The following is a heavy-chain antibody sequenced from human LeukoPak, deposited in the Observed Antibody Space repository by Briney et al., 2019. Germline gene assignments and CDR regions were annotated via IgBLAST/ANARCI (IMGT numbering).Heavy chain of an antibody. CDR1: GGSISSSNW. CDR3: ARAPRIAVAGTEDWFDP. V-gene: IGHV4-4*02. Sequence: SETLSLTCAVSGGSISSSNWWSWVRQPPGKGLEWIGEIYHSGSTNYNPSLKSRDTISVDKSKNQFSLKLSSVTAADTAVYYCARAPRIAVAGTEDWFDPWGQGTLVTVSS. CDR2: IYHSGST. J-gene: IGHJ5*02. D-gene: IGHD6-19*01.